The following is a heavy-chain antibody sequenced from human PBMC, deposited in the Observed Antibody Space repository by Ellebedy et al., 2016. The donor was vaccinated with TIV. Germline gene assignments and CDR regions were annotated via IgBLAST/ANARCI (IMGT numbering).Heavy chain of an antibody. CDR3: ARGSSWWGNGMDV. J-gene: IGHJ6*02. CDR1: GYTFTSYG. CDR2: ISPYNDNT. Sequence: ASVKVSCXASGYTFTSYGISWVRQAPGQGLEWMGWISPYNDNTNYAQKFQGRVTMTRNTSISTAYMELSSLRSEDTAVYYCARGSSWWGNGMDVWGQGTTVTVSS. V-gene: IGHV1-18*04. D-gene: IGHD2-15*01.